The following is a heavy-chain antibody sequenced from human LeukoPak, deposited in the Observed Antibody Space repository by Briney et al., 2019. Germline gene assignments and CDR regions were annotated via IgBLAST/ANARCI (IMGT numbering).Heavy chain of an antibody. CDR1: GFFSTAYY. V-gene: IGHV4-38-2*02. Sequence: SETLSLTCTVSGFFSTAYYWGWIRQPPGKGLEWIASIRHDGHTHYNPSLRSQVTISVDMSRNQFSLKLNSLTAADTAAYYCARQVATKGEWAFDVWGQGTMVTVSS. D-gene: IGHD5-12*01. J-gene: IGHJ3*01. CDR2: IRHDGHT. CDR3: ARQVATKGEWAFDV.